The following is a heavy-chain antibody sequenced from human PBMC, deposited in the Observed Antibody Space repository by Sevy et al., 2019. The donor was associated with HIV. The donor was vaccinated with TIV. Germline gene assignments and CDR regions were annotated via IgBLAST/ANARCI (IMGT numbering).Heavy chain of an antibody. CDR2: LSFGCGEI. V-gene: IGHV3-23*01. Sequence: GGSLRLSCAAPGFTFNKYSMSWVRQPPGKGLEWVATLSFGCGEINYADSVKGRFTISRDNSKNSFYLQMNYLRAEDTALYYCAREGCTKPHDYWGQGTLVTVSS. CDR1: GFTFNKYS. D-gene: IGHD2-8*01. CDR3: AREGCTKPHDY. J-gene: IGHJ4*02.